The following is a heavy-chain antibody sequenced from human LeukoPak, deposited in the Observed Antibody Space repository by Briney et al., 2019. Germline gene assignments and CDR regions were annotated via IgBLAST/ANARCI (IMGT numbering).Heavy chain of an antibody. CDR3: AREAWDYDSSGYYLDY. CDR1: GFTVSSNY. Sequence: GGSLRLSCAASGFTVSSNYMSWVRQAPGKGLEWVSVIYSGGSTYDADSVKGRFTISRDNSKNTLYLQMNSLRAEDTAVYYCAREAWDYDSSGYYLDYWGQGTLVTVSS. J-gene: IGHJ4*02. D-gene: IGHD3-22*01. V-gene: IGHV3-66*01. CDR2: IYSGGST.